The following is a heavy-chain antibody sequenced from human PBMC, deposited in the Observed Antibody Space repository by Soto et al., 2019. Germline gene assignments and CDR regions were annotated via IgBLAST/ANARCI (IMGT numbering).Heavy chain of an antibody. V-gene: IGHV3-33*08. CDR1: GFTFNTYG. J-gene: IGHJ6*02. CDR2: IWYDGSNK. D-gene: IGHD2-15*01. Sequence: GGSLRLSCTTSGFTFNTYGMHWVRQAPGKGLEXXAIIWYDGSNKYYADSVKGRFTISRDNSRNTLYLQMNSLRAEDTALYYCARADCTGAYCYSWPFNYGVDVWGQGTTVTVSS. CDR3: ARADCTGAYCYSWPFNYGVDV.